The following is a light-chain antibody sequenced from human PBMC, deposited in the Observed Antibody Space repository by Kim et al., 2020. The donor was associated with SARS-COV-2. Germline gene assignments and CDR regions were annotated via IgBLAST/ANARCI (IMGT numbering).Light chain of an antibody. CDR1: QGISTY. CDR2: GAS. Sequence: SASVVDIVIIPCRASQGISTYLAWYQQRPGKPPKLLIYGASSLQSGVPSRFSGSGSGTDFTLTISSLQPEDFATYYCQKYNSAPLTFGGGTKLEI. V-gene: IGKV1-27*01. J-gene: IGKJ4*01. CDR3: QKYNSAPLT.